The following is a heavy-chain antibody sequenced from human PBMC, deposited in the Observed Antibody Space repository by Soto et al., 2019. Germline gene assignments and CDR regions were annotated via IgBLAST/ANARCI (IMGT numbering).Heavy chain of an antibody. CDR3: ARDRVAAPWYYFDN. J-gene: IGHJ4*02. CDR2: IYHRGNI. V-gene: IGHV4-4*02. Sequence: SETLSLTCVVSGGSIISTNWWSWVRQPPGKGLEWIGEIYHRGNIDYNPSLKSRVTISVDKSKNQFSLNLRSVTAADTAVYYCARDRVAAPWYYFDNWGQGILVTVSS. CDR1: GGSIISTNW. D-gene: IGHD6-19*01.